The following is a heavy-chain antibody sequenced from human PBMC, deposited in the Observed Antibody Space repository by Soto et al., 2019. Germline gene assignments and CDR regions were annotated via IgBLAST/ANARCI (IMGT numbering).Heavy chain of an antibody. CDR2: IYLGGSA. Sequence: QVQLQESGPGLVKPSETLSLTCTVSGDSVTSDYWSWIRQPPGKRLEYIGLIYLGGSANYNPSLESRVTISPDKSKNQLSLRLTSVTAADTAVYYCTRGKWFPRGYGMDVWGRGTTVTVS. V-gene: IGHV4-59*02. J-gene: IGHJ6*02. D-gene: IGHD3-22*01. CDR3: TRGKWFPRGYGMDV. CDR1: GDSVTSDY.